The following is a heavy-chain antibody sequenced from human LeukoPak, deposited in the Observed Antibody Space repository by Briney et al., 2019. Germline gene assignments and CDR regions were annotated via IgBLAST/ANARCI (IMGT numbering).Heavy chain of an antibody. CDR2: ISGYNGNT. V-gene: IGHV1-18*01. CDR3: AKVRYQLLIDY. J-gene: IGHJ4*02. CDR1: GYTLTSYV. D-gene: IGHD2-2*01. Sequence: ASVKVSCKPSGYTLTSYVISWVRQAPGQGLEWMGWISGYNGNTNYAQKLQGRVTMTTDTSTSTAYMELTSLRSDDTAVYYCAKVRYQLLIDYWGQGTLVIVSS.